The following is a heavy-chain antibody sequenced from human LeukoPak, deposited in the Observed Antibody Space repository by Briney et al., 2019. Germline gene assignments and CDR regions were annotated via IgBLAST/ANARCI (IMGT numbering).Heavy chain of an antibody. J-gene: IGHJ4*02. Sequence: PSETLSLTCAVSGGSISSSNWWSWVRQPPGKGLEWIGEIYHSGSTNYNPSLKSRVTISVDKSKNQFSLKLSSVTAADTAVYYCASQGYDILTGYYRADYWGQGTLVTVSS. CDR2: IYHSGST. CDR1: GGSISSSNW. CDR3: ASQGYDILTGYYRADY. V-gene: IGHV4-4*02. D-gene: IGHD3-9*01.